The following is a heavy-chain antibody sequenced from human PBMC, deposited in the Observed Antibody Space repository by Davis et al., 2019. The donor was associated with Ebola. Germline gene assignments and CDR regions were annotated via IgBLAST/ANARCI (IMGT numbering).Heavy chain of an antibody. D-gene: IGHD3-22*01. CDR1: GFTFSSYS. J-gene: IGHJ6*02. Sequence: PGGSLRLSCAASGFTFSSYSMNWVRQAPGKGLEWVSYISSSSSTIYYADSVKGRFTISRDNAKNSLYLQMNSLRDEDTAVYYCARAKVRYYDSSEKGYYYGMDVWGQGTTVTVSS. CDR3: ARAKVRYYDSSEKGYYYGMDV. CDR2: ISSSSSTI. V-gene: IGHV3-48*02.